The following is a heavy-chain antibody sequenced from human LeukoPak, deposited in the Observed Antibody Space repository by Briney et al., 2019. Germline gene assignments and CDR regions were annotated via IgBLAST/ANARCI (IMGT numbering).Heavy chain of an antibody. J-gene: IGHJ5*02. V-gene: IGHV4-31*03. Sequence: PSQTLSLTCTVSGGSISSGGYYWSWIRQHPGKGLEWIGYIYYSGSTYYNPSLKSRVTISVDTSKNQFSLKLSSVTAADTAVYYCARSVSCSGGSCYYNWFDPWDQGTLVTVSS. CDR3: ARSVSCSGGSCYYNWFDP. CDR1: GGSISSGGYY. D-gene: IGHD2-15*01. CDR2: IYYSGST.